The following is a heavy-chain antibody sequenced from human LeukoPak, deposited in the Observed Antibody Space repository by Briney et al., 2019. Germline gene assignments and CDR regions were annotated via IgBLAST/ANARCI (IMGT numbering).Heavy chain of an antibody. D-gene: IGHD3-22*01. CDR1: GGSISSYY. J-gene: IGHJ6*02. Sequence: PSETLSPTCTVSGGSISSYYWSWIRQPPGKGLEWIGYIYYSGSTNYNPSLKSRVTISVDTSKNQFSLKLSSVTAADTAVYYCARVRNYYDSSGYYYYYYGMDVWGQGTTVTVSS. V-gene: IGHV4-59*01. CDR3: ARVRNYYDSSGYYYYYYGMDV. CDR2: IYYSGST.